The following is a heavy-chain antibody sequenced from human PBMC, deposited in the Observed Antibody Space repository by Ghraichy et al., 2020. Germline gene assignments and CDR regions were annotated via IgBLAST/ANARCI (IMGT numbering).Heavy chain of an antibody. CDR1: GFTFSDYY. Sequence: LSLTCAASGFTFSDYYMSWIRQAPGKGLEWDSYISSSGSTIYYADSVKGRFTLSRDNAKNSLYLQMNRLRAEDTAVYYCATDFGVNWFDPCGQGTLVTFPS. J-gene: IGHJ5*02. CDR3: ATDFGVNWFDP. D-gene: IGHD3-16*01. V-gene: IGHV3-11*01. CDR2: ISSSGSTI.